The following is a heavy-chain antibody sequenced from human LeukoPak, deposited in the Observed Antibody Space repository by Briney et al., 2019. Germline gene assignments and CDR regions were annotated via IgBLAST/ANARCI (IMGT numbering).Heavy chain of an antibody. CDR3: ASRSDDRSLYYFDY. CDR2: IYSSGST. V-gene: IGHV4-39*01. CDR1: GGSIRSSGYY. J-gene: IGHJ4*02. D-gene: IGHD3-22*01. Sequence: SETLSLTCTVSGGSIRSSGYYWGWIRQPPGKGLEWIGSIYSSGSTYYNPSLKSRVTISVGTSKSQFSLKLSSVTAADTAVYYCASRSDDRSLYYFDYWGQGTLVTVSS.